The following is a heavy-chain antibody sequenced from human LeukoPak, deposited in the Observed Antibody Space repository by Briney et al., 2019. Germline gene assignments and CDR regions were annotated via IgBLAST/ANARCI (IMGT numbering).Heavy chain of an antibody. D-gene: IGHD3-22*01. J-gene: IGHJ5*02. Sequence: GGSLRLSCAASGFTFSSYSMNWVRQAPGKGLEWVSYISSSSSTIYYADSVKGRFTISRDNAKNSLYLQMNSLRAEDTAVYYCARGLFGGGNWFDPWGQGTLVTVSS. CDR2: ISSSSSTI. V-gene: IGHV3-48*01. CDR1: GFTFSSYS. CDR3: ARGLFGGGNWFDP.